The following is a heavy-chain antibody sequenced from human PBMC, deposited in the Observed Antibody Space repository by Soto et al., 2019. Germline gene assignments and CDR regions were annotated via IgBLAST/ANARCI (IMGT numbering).Heavy chain of an antibody. CDR3: AKDVRSPAHGWVDP. J-gene: IGHJ5*02. D-gene: IGHD2-15*01. CDR1: GFTFSSYA. Sequence: EVQLLESGGGLVQPGESLRLSCAASGFTFSSYAMTWVLQAPGKGLEWVSSISGSADYTYLADSVNGRFTISRDNSKDTLYLYMSSMRVKDTAIYYCAKDVRSPAHGWVDPWGQGTLVTVSS. CDR2: ISGSADYT. V-gene: IGHV3-23*01.